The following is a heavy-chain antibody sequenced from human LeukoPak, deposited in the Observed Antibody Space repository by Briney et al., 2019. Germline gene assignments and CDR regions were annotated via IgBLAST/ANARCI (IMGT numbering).Heavy chain of an antibody. Sequence: GGSLRLSCAASGFTFSSHWMNWVRQAPGKGLEWVANIKQDGSEKYYVDSVKGRFTISRDNAKNSLYLQMNSLRAEDTAVYYCARRSYGDYWGQGTLVTVSS. CDR1: GFTFSSHW. V-gene: IGHV3-7*01. J-gene: IGHJ4*02. CDR3: ARRSYGDY. D-gene: IGHD1-26*01. CDR2: IKQDGSEK.